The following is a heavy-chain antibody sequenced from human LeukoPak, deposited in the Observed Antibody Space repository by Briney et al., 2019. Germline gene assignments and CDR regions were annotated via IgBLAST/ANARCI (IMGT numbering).Heavy chain of an antibody. CDR3: AKPTRHQGAFDI. J-gene: IGHJ3*02. V-gene: IGHV3-43*02. CDR2: ISGDGGST. CDR1: GFTFDDYD. Sequence: PGGSLRLSCAASGFTFDDYDMHWVGQAPGKGLEWVSLISGDGGSTYYADSVKGRFTISRDNSKNSLYLQMNSLRTEDTALYYCAKPTRHQGAFDIWGQGTMVTVSS.